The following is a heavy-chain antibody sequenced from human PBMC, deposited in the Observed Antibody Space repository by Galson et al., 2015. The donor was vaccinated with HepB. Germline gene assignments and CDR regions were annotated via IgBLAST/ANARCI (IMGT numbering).Heavy chain of an antibody. Sequence: ATLSLTCTVSGGSISSSSYYWGWIRQPPGKGLEWIGSIYYSGSTYYNPSLKSRVTISVDTSKNQFSLKLSSVTAADTAVYYCAREEIRNGVLDYWGQGTLVTVSS. V-gene: IGHV4-39*07. CDR3: AREEIRNGVLDY. CDR2: IYYSGST. CDR1: GGSISSSSYY. D-gene: IGHD1-1*01. J-gene: IGHJ4*02.